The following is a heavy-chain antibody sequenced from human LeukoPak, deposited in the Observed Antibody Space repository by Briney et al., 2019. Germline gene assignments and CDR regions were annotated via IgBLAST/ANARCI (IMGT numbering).Heavy chain of an antibody. CDR1: GGSISSSNW. CDR3: ARDNGVEGFDY. V-gene: IGHV4-4*07. J-gene: IGHJ4*02. Sequence: PSGTLSLTCAVSGGSISSSNWWSWVRQPAGKGLEWIGRIYTSGSTNYNPSLKSRVTMSVDTSKNQFSLKLSSVTAADTAVYYCARDNGVEGFDYWGQGTLVTVPS. D-gene: IGHD2-15*01. CDR2: IYTSGST.